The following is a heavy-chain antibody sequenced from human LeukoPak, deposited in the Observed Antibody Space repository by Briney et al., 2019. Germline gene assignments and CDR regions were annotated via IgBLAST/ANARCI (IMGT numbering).Heavy chain of an antibody. J-gene: IGHJ5*02. CDR1: GYTFTRYY. Sequence: ASVKVSCKASGYTFTRYYMHWVRQAPGQGLEWMGIINPSAGSTTYAQKFQGRVTMTRDTSTSTVYMELSSLGSEDTAVYYCARDRRELYSSGWSLGNWFDPWGQGTLVTVSS. CDR3: ARDRRELYSSGWSLGNWFDP. V-gene: IGHV1-46*01. D-gene: IGHD6-19*01. CDR2: INPSAGST.